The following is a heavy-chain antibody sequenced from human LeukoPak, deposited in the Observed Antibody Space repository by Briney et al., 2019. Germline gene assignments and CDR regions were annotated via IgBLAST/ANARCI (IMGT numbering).Heavy chain of an antibody. D-gene: IGHD4-17*01. J-gene: IGHJ5*02. CDR1: GFTFSNYW. CDR2: IKRDGSET. CDR3: ARGLRDDYGDLHSRYHWFDP. V-gene: IGHV3-7*05. Sequence: GGSLRLSCAASGFTFSNYWMSWVRQAPGKGLEWVANIKRDGSETYYVDSVKGRFTISRDNAKNSLFLQMNSLRADDSAFYYCARGLRDDYGDLHSRYHWFDPWGQGTLVTVSS.